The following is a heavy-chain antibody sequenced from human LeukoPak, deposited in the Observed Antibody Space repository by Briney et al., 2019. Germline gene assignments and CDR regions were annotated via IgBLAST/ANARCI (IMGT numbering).Heavy chain of an antibody. V-gene: IGHV4-34*01. D-gene: IGHD4-11*01. Sequence: SETLSLTCAVYGGSFSGYYWSWIRQPPGKGLEWIGETNHSGSTNYNPSLKSRVTISVDTSKNQFSLKLSSVTAADTAVYYCARGVPGNYYYFDYWGQGTLVTVSS. CDR1: GGSFSGYY. CDR2: TNHSGST. CDR3: ARGVPGNYYYFDY. J-gene: IGHJ4*02.